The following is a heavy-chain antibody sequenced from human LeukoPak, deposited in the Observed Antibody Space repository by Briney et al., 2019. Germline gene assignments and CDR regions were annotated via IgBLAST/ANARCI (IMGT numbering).Heavy chain of an antibody. CDR3: AKSYYGSGSYYFDY. V-gene: IGHV3-53*01. CDR2: IYSGGST. J-gene: IGHJ4*02. CDR1: GFTVSSNY. D-gene: IGHD3-10*01. Sequence: GGSLRLSCAASGFTVSSNYMSWVRQAPGKGLEWVSVIYSGGSTYYADSVKGRFTISRDNSKNTLYLQMNSLRAEDTAVYYCAKSYYGSGSYYFDYWGQGTLVTVSS.